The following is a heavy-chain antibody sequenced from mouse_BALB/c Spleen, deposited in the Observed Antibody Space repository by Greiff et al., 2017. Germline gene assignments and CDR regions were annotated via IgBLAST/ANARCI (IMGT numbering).Heavy chain of an antibody. D-gene: IGHD1-1*01. CDR3: ARRGYGSSYWYFDV. CDR1: GDSITSGY. V-gene: IGHV3-8*02. J-gene: IGHJ1*01. Sequence: EVHLVESGPSLVKPSQTLSLTCSVTGDSITSGYWNWIRKFPGNKLEYMGYISYSGSTYYNPSLKSRISITRDTSKNQYYLQLNSVTTEDTATYYCARRGYGSSYWYFDVWGAGTTVTVSS. CDR2: ISYSGST.